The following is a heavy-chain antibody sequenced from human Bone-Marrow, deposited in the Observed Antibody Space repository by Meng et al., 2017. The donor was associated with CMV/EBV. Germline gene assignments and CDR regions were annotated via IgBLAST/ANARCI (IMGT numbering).Heavy chain of an antibody. CDR2: ISYDGSNK. CDR3: AINRSPDNSVAFHN. CDR1: GFTFSSYA. V-gene: IGHV3-30-3*01. D-gene: IGHD3-22*01. J-gene: IGHJ3*02. Sequence: GGSLRLSCAASGFTFSSYAMHWVRQAPGKGLEWVAVISYDGSNKYYADSVKGRFTISRDNSKNTLYLQMNSLRAEDTAVYYCAINRSPDNSVAFHNCGQGTIVTVSS.